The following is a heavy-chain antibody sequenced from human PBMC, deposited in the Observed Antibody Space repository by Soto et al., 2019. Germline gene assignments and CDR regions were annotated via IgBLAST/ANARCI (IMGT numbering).Heavy chain of an antibody. J-gene: IGHJ6*02. CDR2: FSDSGST. CDR3: ARGNFYYGLDV. Sequence: SETLSLTCAVYGGSFSGNYWSWIRQPPGKGLEWIGEFSDSGSTNYNPSLKSRVTISEDMSKSQFSLKLSSVTAADTAVYYCARGNFYYGLDVWGQGTTVTVS. V-gene: IGHV4-34*01. CDR1: GGSFSGNY.